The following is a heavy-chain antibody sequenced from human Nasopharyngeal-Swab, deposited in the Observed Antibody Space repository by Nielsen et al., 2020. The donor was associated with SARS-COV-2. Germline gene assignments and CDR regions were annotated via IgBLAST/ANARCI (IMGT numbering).Heavy chain of an antibody. Sequence: GSLRLSCTVSGGSISSGGYYWSWIRQPPGKGLEWIGYIYYSGSTNYNPSLKSRVTISVDTSKNQFSLKLSSVTAADTAVYYCARAMITFGGVTHFDYWGQGTLVTVSS. CDR1: GGSISSGGYY. D-gene: IGHD3-16*01. V-gene: IGHV4-61*08. J-gene: IGHJ4*02. CDR3: ARAMITFGGVTHFDY. CDR2: IYYSGST.